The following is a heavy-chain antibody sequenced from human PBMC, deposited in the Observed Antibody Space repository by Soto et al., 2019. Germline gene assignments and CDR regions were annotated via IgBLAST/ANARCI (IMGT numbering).Heavy chain of an antibody. CDR1: GGSIGSPTDY. V-gene: IGHV4-39*01. Sequence: QLQLQESGPGLVKPSETLSLTCAVSGGSIGSPTDYWGWIRQPPGKGLEWIGNIYYTGSTYYNPSLKSRLTMSVDTSNNHFSLRLSSVTAADTAVYYCARHVDSRGHVPGCMDVWGQGTTVTVSS. CDR3: ARHVDSRGHVPGCMDV. J-gene: IGHJ6*02. CDR2: IYYTGST. D-gene: IGHD3-10*01.